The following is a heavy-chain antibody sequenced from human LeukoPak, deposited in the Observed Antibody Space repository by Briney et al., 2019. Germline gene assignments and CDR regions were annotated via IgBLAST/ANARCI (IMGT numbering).Heavy chain of an antibody. V-gene: IGHV1-24*01. J-gene: IGHJ6*03. D-gene: IGHD2-2*01. CDR1: GYTLTELS. CDR3: ATRSIVPASGDASPPINIENYYYYMDV. Sequence: ASVKVSCKASGYTLTELSMHWVRQAPGKGLEWMGGFDPEDGETIYAQKFQGRVTMTEDTSTDTAYMELSSLRSEDTAVYYCATRSIVPASGDASPPINIENYYYYMDVWGKGTTVTVSS. CDR2: FDPEDGET.